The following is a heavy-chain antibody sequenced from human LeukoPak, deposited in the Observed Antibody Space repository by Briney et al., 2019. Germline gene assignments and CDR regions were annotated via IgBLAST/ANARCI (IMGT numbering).Heavy chain of an antibody. CDR2: INHSGST. Sequence: SETLSLTCAVYGGSFSGYYWSWIRQPPGKGLEWIGEINHSGSTNYNPSLKSRVTISVDTSKNQFSLKLSSVTAADTAVYSCARGSYQLLYRMTYYGMDVWGQGTTVTVSS. CDR1: GGSFSGYY. CDR3: ARGSYQLLYRMTYYGMDV. J-gene: IGHJ6*02. V-gene: IGHV4-34*01. D-gene: IGHD2-2*02.